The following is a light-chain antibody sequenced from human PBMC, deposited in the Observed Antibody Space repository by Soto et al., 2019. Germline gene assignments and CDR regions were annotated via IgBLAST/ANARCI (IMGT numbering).Light chain of an antibody. CDR2: YDS. Sequence: SYELTQPPSVSVAPGKTARITCGGNNIGSKSVHWYQQKPGQAPVLVIYYDSDRPSGIPERFSGSNSGNTATLTISRVEAGDEADYYCQVWDSSSDLGIFGTGTSSPS. J-gene: IGLJ1*01. V-gene: IGLV3-21*04. CDR3: QVWDSSSDLGI. CDR1: NIGSKS.